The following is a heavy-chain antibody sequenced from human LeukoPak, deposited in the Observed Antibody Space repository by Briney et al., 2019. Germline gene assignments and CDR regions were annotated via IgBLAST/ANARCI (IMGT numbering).Heavy chain of an antibody. CDR1: GYTFTSYG. D-gene: IGHD3-3*02. Sequence: ASVKVSCKASGYTFTSYGISWVRQAPGQGLEWMGWISAYNGNTNYAQKLQGRVTMTTDTSTSTAYMELRSLRSDDTAVYYCATTARADTSVHFWSGYRNDAFDIWGQGTMVTVSS. CDR3: ATTARADTSVHFWSGYRNDAFDI. J-gene: IGHJ3*02. V-gene: IGHV1-18*01. CDR2: ISAYNGNT.